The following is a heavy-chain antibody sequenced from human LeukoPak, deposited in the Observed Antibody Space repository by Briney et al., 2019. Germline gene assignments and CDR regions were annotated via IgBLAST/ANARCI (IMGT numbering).Heavy chain of an antibody. D-gene: IGHD1-7*01. Sequence: SETLSLTCTVSGGSISSHYWSWLRQPPGKGLEGLGYIYYSGSTNYNPSLKSRVTISVDTSKNQFSLKLSSVTAADTAVYYCARRIERDNWNYDDYYYYMVVWGKGTTVTVSS. CDR1: GGSISSHY. V-gene: IGHV4-59*11. CDR2: IYYSGST. J-gene: IGHJ6*03. CDR3: ARRIERDNWNYDDYYYYMVV.